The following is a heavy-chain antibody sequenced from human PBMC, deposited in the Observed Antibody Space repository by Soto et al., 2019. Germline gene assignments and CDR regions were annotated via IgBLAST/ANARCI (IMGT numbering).Heavy chain of an antibody. CDR3: ARDQNCRWPPYYYYGMDV. Sequence: QVQLQESGPGLVKPSETLSLTCTVSGGSVSSGSYYWSWIRQPPGEGLEWIWYIYYSGRTNYNPSLKSRVTIAVATSKNQFSLKLNSVTAADTPEYYCARDQNCRWPPYYYYGMDVRGHVRTVTVS. CDR2: IYYSGRT. J-gene: IGHJ6*02. CDR1: GGSVSSGSYY. D-gene: IGHD1-1*01. V-gene: IGHV4-61*01.